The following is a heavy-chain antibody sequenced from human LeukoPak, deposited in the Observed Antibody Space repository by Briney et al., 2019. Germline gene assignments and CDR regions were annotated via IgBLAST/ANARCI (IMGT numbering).Heavy chain of an antibody. Sequence: SETLSLTCTVYGGFISSSSYYWGWIRQPPGEGLEWIGSIFYSGSTYYSPSLKSRVTISVDTSKNQFSLKISSVTAADTGVYYCVVWFGEFPIFDYWGRGTLVTVSS. D-gene: IGHD3-10*01. V-gene: IGHV4-39*01. CDR1: GGFISSSSYY. J-gene: IGHJ4*02. CDR3: VVWFGEFPIFDY. CDR2: IFYSGST.